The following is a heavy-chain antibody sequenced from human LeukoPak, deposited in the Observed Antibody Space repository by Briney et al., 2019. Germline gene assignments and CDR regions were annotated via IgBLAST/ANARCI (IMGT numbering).Heavy chain of an antibody. CDR3: ARDHNNCNYGVIDL. CDR1: GFRFSDYY. V-gene: IGHV3-11*04. D-gene: IGHD1-7*01. J-gene: IGHJ5*02. Sequence: GGSLRLSCAASGFRFSDYYMSWIRQVPGRGLEWLSYISGNTPTIYYADSVKGRFTISRDNDKNSLYLHVNSLRAEDTAVYYCARDHNNCNYGVIDLWGQGTLVSVSS. CDR2: ISGNTPTI.